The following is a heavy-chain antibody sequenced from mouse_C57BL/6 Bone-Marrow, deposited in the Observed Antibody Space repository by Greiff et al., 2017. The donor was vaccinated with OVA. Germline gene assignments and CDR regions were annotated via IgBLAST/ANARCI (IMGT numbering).Heavy chain of an antibody. V-gene: IGHV5-17*01. CDR1: GFTFSDYG. Sequence: EVQLVESGGGLVKPGGSLKLSCAASGFTFSDYGMHWVRQAPEKGLEWVAYISSGSSTIYYADTVKGRFTISRDNAKNTLFLQMTSLRSEDTAMYYCARGHGSSRGDFDYWGQGTTLTVSS. CDR2: ISSGSSTI. D-gene: IGHD1-1*01. J-gene: IGHJ2*01. CDR3: ARGHGSSRGDFDY.